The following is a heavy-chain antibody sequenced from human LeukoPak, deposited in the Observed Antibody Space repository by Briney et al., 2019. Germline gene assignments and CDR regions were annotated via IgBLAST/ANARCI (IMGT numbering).Heavy chain of an antibody. CDR3: ARDRDSSGWYEGFDY. D-gene: IGHD6-19*01. CDR2: ISYDGSNK. V-gene: IGHV3-30-3*01. J-gene: IGHJ4*02. Sequence: GGSLRLSCAASGFTFSSSAMHWVRQAPDKRLEWVAVISYDGSNKYYADSVKGRFTISRDNSKNTLYLQMDSLRADDTAVYYCARDRDSSGWYEGFDYWGQGTLVTVSS. CDR1: GFTFSSSA.